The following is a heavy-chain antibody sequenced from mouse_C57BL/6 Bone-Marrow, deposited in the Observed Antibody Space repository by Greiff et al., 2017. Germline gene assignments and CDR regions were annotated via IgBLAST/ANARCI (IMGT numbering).Heavy chain of an antibody. J-gene: IGHJ4*01. CDR3: GRRPICGHAMDY. CDR2: ISNGGGST. D-gene: IGHD1-3*01. V-gene: IGHV5-12*01. Sequence: EVQLVESGGGLVQPGGSLKLSCAASGFTFSDYYMYWVRQTPEKRLEWVAYISNGGGSTYYPDTVKGRFTISRDNAKNTLYLQMSRLKSEDTAMYYCGRRPICGHAMDYWGQGTSVTVSS. CDR1: GFTFSDYY.